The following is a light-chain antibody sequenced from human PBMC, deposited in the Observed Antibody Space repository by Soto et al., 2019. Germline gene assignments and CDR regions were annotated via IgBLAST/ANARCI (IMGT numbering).Light chain of an antibody. V-gene: IGKV1-5*03. J-gene: IGKJ1*01. CDR2: RAS. CDR1: QTISSW. CDR3: QHYNSYSEA. Sequence: DIQLTQSPSTLSASVVDRVTITCRASQTISSWLAWYQQKPGTAPKLLIYRASTLKSGVPSRFSGSGSGTEFTLTISSLQPDDFATYFCQHYNSYSEAFGQGTKVDIK.